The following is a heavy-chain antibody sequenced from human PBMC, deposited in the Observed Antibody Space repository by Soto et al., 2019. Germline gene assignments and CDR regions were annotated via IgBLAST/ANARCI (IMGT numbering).Heavy chain of an antibody. CDR2: FNVGNGNT. V-gene: IGHV1-3*01. J-gene: IGHJ4*02. D-gene: IGHD3-16*01. Sequence: QAQLVQSGAEAKQPGASVKVSCKASGYTFTDYALHWVRQAPGQGLEWMGWFNVGNGNTGYSRKFQGRVTNDRDMSATTAYIEASSLTSEDTPIYGCAREGAHYAPFDLWGQGTLGTLSS. CDR1: GYTFTDYA. CDR3: AREGAHYAPFDL.